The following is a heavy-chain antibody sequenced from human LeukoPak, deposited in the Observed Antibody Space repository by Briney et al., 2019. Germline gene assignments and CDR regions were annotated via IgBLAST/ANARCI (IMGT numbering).Heavy chain of an antibody. J-gene: IGHJ2*01. Sequence: SETLSLTCTVSGGSISSYYWSWIRQPPGKGLEWIGYIYYSGSTNYNPSLKSRVTISVDTSKNQFSLKLGSVTAADTAVYYCARAPPYSNYCWYFDLWGRGTLVTASS. CDR3: ARAPPYSNYCWYFDL. CDR2: IYYSGST. CDR1: GGSISSYY. D-gene: IGHD4-11*01. V-gene: IGHV4-59*01.